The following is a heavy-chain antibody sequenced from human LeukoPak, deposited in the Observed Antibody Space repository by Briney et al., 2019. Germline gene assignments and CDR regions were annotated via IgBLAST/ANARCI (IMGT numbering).Heavy chain of an antibody. CDR1: GGSISSSSYY. V-gene: IGHV4-39*07. J-gene: IGHJ4*02. CDR2: VFYSGSA. D-gene: IGHD1-26*01. Sequence: SETLSLTCTVSGGSISSSSYYWGWIRQPPGRGLEWIGHVFYSGSAYSNPSLKSRVTISVDTSKNQFSLKLTSVTAADTAMYYCAKSGGYGLIDYWGQGTLVTDSS. CDR3: AKSGGYGLIDY.